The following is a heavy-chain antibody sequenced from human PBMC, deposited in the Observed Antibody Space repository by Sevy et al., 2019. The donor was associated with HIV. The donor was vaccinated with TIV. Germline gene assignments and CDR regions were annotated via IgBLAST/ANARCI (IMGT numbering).Heavy chain of an antibody. CDR1: GGSISSYY. J-gene: IGHJ6*02. CDR3: ARAGGNTDWGMDV. D-gene: IGHD3-16*01. Sequence: SETLSLTCTVSGGSISSYYWSWIRQPPGKGLGAIGNMFSIGRTYYNPSLSSRVTISVDKSQNQVSLQLSSVTAADTAVYYCARAGGNTDWGMDVWGQGITVTVSS. V-gene: IGHV4-59*12. CDR2: MFSIGRT.